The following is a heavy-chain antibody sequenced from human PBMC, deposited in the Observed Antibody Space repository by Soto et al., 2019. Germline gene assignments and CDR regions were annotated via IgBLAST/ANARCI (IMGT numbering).Heavy chain of an antibody. D-gene: IGHD6-6*01. CDR1: GFTFSSYG. J-gene: IGHJ4*02. Sequence: LRLSCAASGFTFSSYGMHWVRQAPGKGLEWVAVIWYDGSNKYYADSVKGRFTISRDNSKNTLYLQMNSLRAEDTAVYYCARDSSRGDYIDYWGQGTLVTVSS. CDR3: ARDSSRGDYIDY. CDR2: IWYDGSNK. V-gene: IGHV3-33*01.